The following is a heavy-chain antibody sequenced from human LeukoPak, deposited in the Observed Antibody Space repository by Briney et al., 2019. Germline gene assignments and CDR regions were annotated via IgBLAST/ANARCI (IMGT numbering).Heavy chain of an antibody. CDR1: GGTFSSYA. Sequence: ASVKVSCKASGGTFSSYAISWVRQAPGQGLEWMGIINPSGGSTSYAQKFQGRVTMTRDMSTSTVYMELSSLRSEDTAVYYCARDFSIPGGAFDIWGQGTMVTVSS. CDR2: INPSGGST. J-gene: IGHJ3*02. CDR3: ARDFSIPGGAFDI. V-gene: IGHV1-46*01. D-gene: IGHD2-2*01.